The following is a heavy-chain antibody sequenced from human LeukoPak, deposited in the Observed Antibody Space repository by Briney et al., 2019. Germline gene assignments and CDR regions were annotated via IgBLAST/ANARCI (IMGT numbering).Heavy chain of an antibody. Sequence: GGSLRLSCAASRFTFNNYAMSWVRQAPGKGLEWVSAISGSGGSTYYADSVKGRFTISRDNSKNTLYLQMNSLRAEDTAVYYCAKGPLVVVPPVYWGQGTLVTVSS. D-gene: IGHD3-22*01. CDR3: AKGPLVVVPPVY. J-gene: IGHJ4*02. CDR2: ISGSGGST. V-gene: IGHV3-23*01. CDR1: RFTFNNYA.